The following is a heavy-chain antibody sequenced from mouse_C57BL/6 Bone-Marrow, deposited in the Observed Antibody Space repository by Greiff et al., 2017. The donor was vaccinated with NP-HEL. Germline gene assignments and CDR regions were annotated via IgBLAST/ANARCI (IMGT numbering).Heavy chain of an antibody. Sequence: DVKLVESGGDLVKPGGSLKLSCAASGFTFSSYGMSWVRQTPDKRLEWVATISSGGSYTYYPDSVKGRFTISRDNAKNTLYLQMSSLKSEDTAMYYCARQVYYYGSSYYYAMDYWGQGTSVTVSS. CDR3: ARQVYYYGSSYYYAMDY. CDR1: GFTFSSYG. CDR2: ISSGGSYT. J-gene: IGHJ4*01. D-gene: IGHD1-1*01. V-gene: IGHV5-6*02.